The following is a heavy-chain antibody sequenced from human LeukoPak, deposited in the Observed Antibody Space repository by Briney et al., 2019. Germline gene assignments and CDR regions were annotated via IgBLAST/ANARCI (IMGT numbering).Heavy chain of an antibody. CDR1: GFTFNNFG. J-gene: IGHJ4*02. D-gene: IGHD4-23*01. CDR3: ARDLHGGYSSDY. V-gene: IGHV3-30*02. CDR2: MGYEGIHK. Sequence: PGGSLRLSCAASGFTFNNFGMHWVRQAPGKGLEWVAFMGYEGIHKYYADSVKGRFTISKDNSKATLYLQISSLRPEDTAVYYCARDLHGGYSSDYWGQGTLVTVSS.